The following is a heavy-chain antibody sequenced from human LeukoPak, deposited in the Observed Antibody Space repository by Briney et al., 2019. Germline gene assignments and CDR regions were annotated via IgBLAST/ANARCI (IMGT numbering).Heavy chain of an antibody. V-gene: IGHV3-23*01. Sequence: GGTLRLSCAASGFTFSSYGMSWVRQAPGKGLEWVSAVSSSGSSTYYADSVKGRFTISRDNSKNTLDLQMNSLRAEDTAVYYCARDQRLLWFGESDEAYFDYWGQGTLVTVSS. D-gene: IGHD3-10*01. J-gene: IGHJ4*02. CDR3: ARDQRLLWFGESDEAYFDY. CDR1: GFTFSSYG. CDR2: VSSSGSST.